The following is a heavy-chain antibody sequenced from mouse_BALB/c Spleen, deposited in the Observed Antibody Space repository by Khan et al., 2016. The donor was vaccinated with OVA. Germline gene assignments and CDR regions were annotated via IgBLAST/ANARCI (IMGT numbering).Heavy chain of an antibody. CDR3: ARDGSRYNYAMDY. V-gene: IGHV3-2*02. J-gene: IGHJ4*01. D-gene: IGHD2-3*01. CDR1: GYSITSDYA. CDR2: ISSSGST. Sequence: EVKLLESGPGLVKPSQSLSLTCTVTGYSITSDYAWNWIRQFPGNKLEWRGYISSSGSTNYNPTLKSRISITRDTSKNQFCLQLNSVTTEDTSTYYCARDGSRYNYAMDYWGQGTSVTVSS.